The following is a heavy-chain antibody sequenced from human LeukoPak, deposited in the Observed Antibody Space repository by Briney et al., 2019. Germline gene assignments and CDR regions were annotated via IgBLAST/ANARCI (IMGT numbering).Heavy chain of an antibody. J-gene: IGHJ4*02. CDR2: INPNSGGT. CDR3: ARSIDSEKIAAAYVDY. Sequence: VASVKVSCKASGYTFTGYYMHWVRQAPGQGLEWMGWINPNSGGTNYAQKFQGRVTMTRDTSISTAYMELSRLRSDDTAVYYCARSIDSEKIAAAYVDYWGQGTLVTVSS. D-gene: IGHD6-13*01. CDR1: GYTFTGYY. V-gene: IGHV1-2*02.